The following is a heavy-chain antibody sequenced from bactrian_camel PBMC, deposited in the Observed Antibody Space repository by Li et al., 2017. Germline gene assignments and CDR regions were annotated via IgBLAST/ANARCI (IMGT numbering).Heavy chain of an antibody. CDR2: FDVEETT. J-gene: IGHJ4*01. CDR3: VTAGEGY. V-gene: IGHV3S53*01. Sequence: HVQLVESGGGSVQAGGSLRLSCVASELTDRSLCMGWFRQAPGKEREGVAAFDVEETTTYADSVKGRFTISKDYAKNTVYLQMNSLKPEDTGRYYCVTAGEGYWGQGTQVTVS. CDR1: ELTDRSLC. D-gene: IGHD1*01.